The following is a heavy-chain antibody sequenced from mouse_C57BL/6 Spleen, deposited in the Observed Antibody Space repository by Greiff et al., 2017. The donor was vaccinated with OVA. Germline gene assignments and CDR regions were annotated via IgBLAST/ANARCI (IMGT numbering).Heavy chain of an antibody. Sequence: EVKVVESGGGLVQPKGSLKLSCAASGFSFNTYAMNWVRQAPGKGLEWVARIRSKSNNYATYYADSVKDRFTISRDDSESMLYLQMNNLKTEDTAMYYCVRSPIYYYGSSWYFDVWGTGTTVTVSS. CDR3: VRSPIYYYGSSWYFDV. CDR2: IRSKSNNYAT. D-gene: IGHD1-1*01. J-gene: IGHJ1*03. V-gene: IGHV10-1*01. CDR1: GFSFNTYA.